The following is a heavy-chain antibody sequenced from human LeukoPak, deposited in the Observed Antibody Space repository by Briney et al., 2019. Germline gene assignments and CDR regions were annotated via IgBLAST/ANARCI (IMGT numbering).Heavy chain of an antibody. CDR3: ARYYYDSSRGAY. V-gene: IGHV3-74*01. D-gene: IGHD3-22*01. J-gene: IGHJ4*02. CDR1: GFTFSTYW. CDR2: IKSDGSST. Sequence: GGSLRLSCAASGFTFSTYWMHWVRQAPGKGLVWVSRIKSDGSSTSYADSVKGRFTISRDNARNTLFLQMNSLRAEDAAVYYCARYYYDSSRGAYWGQGTLVTVST.